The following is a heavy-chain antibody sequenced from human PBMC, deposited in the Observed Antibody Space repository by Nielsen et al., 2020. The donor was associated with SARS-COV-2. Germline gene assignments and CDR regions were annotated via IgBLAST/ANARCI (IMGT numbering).Heavy chain of an antibody. CDR2: ISYDGSNK. CDR3: ARDIIYDFWSGYQYYYYYYGMDV. Sequence: GESLKISCAASGFTFSSYGMHWVRQAPGKGLEWVAVISYDGSNKYYADSVKGRFTISRDNSKNTLYLQMNSLRAEDTAVYYCARDIIYDFWSGYQYYYYYYGMDVWGQGTTVTVSS. V-gene: IGHV3-30*19. D-gene: IGHD3-3*01. J-gene: IGHJ6*02. CDR1: GFTFSSYG.